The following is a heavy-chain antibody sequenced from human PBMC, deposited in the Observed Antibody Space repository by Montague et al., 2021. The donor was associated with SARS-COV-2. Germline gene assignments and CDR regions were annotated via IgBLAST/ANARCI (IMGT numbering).Heavy chain of an antibody. J-gene: IGHJ6*02. CDR1: GGSISSSSYY. CDR2: IYYSGXT. V-gene: IGHV4-39*07. Sequence: SETLSLTCTVSGGSISSSSYYWGWIRQPPGKGLEWFRSIYYSGXTXYXXXXKXRVTISVDTSKNQFSLKLSSVTAADTAVYYCARVGRQQLVRLSGMDVWGQGTTVTVSS. CDR3: ARVGRQQLVRLSGMDV. D-gene: IGHD6-13*01.